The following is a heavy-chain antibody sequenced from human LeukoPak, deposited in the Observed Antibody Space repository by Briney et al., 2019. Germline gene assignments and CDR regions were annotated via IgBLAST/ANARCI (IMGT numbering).Heavy chain of an antibody. J-gene: IGHJ5*02. CDR1: GFTFDDYA. Sequence: PGGSLRLSCAASGFTFDDYAMHWVRQAPGKGLEWVSGISWNSGSIGYADSVKGRFIISRDNAKNSLYLQMNSLRAEDTALYYCAREVVPAARANWFDPWGQGTLVTVSS. CDR3: AREVVPAARANWFDP. V-gene: IGHV3-9*01. D-gene: IGHD2-2*01. CDR2: ISWNSGSI.